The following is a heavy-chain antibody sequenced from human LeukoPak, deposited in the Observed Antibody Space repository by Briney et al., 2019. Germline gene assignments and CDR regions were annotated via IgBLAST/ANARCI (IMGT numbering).Heavy chain of an antibody. D-gene: IGHD3-10*01. CDR3: ARDTLYGNYFDY. Sequence: GRSLRLSCAASGFXFSSYAIHWVRQAPGKGLEWVAVISYDGSNKYYADSVKGRFTISRDNSKNTLYLQVNSLRAEDTAVYYCARDTLYGNYFDYWGQGTLVTVSS. CDR2: ISYDGSNK. V-gene: IGHV3-30-3*01. CDR1: GFXFSSYA. J-gene: IGHJ4*02.